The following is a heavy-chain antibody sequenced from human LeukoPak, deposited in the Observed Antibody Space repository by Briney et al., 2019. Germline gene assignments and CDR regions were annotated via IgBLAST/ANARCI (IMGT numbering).Heavy chain of an antibody. CDR3: ARERGYDSGDYYYYMDV. CDR2: IYYTGST. CDR1: DGSINGYY. D-gene: IGHD5-12*01. J-gene: IGHJ6*03. Sequence: SETLSLTCTVSDGSINGYYWSWIRQSPGKGLESLGYIYYTGSTNYNPSLKSRVTISVDTSKNQFSLKLSSVTAADTAVYYCARERGYDSGDYYYYMDVWGKGTTVTVSS. V-gene: IGHV4-59*01.